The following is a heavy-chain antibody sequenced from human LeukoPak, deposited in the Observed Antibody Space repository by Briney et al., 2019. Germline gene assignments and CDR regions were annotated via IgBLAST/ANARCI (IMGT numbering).Heavy chain of an antibody. J-gene: IGHJ4*02. D-gene: IGHD3-16*01. V-gene: IGHV3-74*01. CDR1: GFAFSAYW. Sequence: GGSLRLSCAASGFAFSAYWIHWVRQAPGKGLEWVSRINEDATTISYADSVKGRFIISRDNSKKSLYLQMNNLRAEDTAVYYCVRDLVFVWTPGDDFDFWGQGTLVTVSS. CDR3: VRDLVFVWTPGDDFDF. CDR2: INEDATTI.